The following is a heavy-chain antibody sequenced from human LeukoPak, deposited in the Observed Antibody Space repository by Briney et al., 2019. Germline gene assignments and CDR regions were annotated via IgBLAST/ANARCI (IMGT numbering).Heavy chain of an antibody. CDR1: GFTFSSHW. J-gene: IGHJ4*02. CDR2: IKEDGSEK. Sequence: GGSLRLSCAASGFTFSSHWMSWVRQAPRKGLEWLANIKEDGSEKYYVDSVKGRFTISRDNAKNSLFLQMNSLRDEDTATYYCATRIVGTPDYFDYWGQGTLVTVSS. D-gene: IGHD1-26*01. CDR3: ATRIVGTPDYFDY. V-gene: IGHV3-7*01.